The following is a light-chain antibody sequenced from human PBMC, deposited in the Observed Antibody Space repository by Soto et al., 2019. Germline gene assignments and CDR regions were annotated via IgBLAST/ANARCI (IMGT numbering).Light chain of an antibody. CDR2: GAS. CDR3: QQSYTSPVT. Sequence: DIQLTQSPSFLSASVGDRVTITCRASQGISTYLNFYEQKPGKAPNLLIYGASNLQSGVPSRFSGGGSGTDFTLTISSLQPEDFGTYYCQQSYTSPVTFGGGTKVDIK. J-gene: IGKJ4*01. CDR1: QGISTY. V-gene: IGKV1-39*01.